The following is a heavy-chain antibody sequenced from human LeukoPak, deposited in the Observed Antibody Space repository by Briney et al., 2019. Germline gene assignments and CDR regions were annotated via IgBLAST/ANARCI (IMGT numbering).Heavy chain of an antibody. CDR2: IYYSGST. CDR1: GGSISSYY. D-gene: IGHD3-9*01. J-gene: IGHJ3*02. Sequence: SETLSLTCTVSGGSISSYYWSWIRQPPGKGLEWIGYIYYSGSTYYNPSLKSRVTISVDTSKNQFSLKLSSVTAADTAVYYCARDPRLGDAFDIWGQGTMVTVSS. V-gene: IGHV4-59*12. CDR3: ARDPRLGDAFDI.